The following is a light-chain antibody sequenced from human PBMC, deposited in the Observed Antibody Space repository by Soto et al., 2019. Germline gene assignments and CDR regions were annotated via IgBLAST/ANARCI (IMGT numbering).Light chain of an antibody. J-gene: IGKJ4*01. CDR2: DAS. CDR1: ESVSNF. CDR3: QQRSNWLVT. Sequence: EIVLTQSPATLTWSPGQRATLSCRANESVSNFLAWYQQKPGQAPRLLSYDASNRATGIPARGSGSGTGTDCTRTSSSLEPEDVAVYYCQQRSNWLVTFGGGTKVDIK. V-gene: IGKV3-11*01.